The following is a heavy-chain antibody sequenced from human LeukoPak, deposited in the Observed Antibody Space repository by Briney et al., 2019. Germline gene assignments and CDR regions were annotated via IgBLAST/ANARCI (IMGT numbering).Heavy chain of an antibody. Sequence: SETLSLTCTVSGGSISSSSYYWGWIRQPPGKGLEWIGSIYYSGSTYYNPSLKSRVTISVDTSKNQFSLKLSSVTAADTAVYYCARDLGYYYDSSGYYDYWGQGTLVTVSS. CDR3: ARDLGYYYDSSGYYDY. CDR1: GGSISSSSYY. D-gene: IGHD3-22*01. V-gene: IGHV4-39*07. CDR2: IYYSGST. J-gene: IGHJ4*02.